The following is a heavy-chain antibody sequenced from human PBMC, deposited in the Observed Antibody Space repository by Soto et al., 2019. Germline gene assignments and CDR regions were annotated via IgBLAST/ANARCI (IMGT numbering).Heavy chain of an antibody. V-gene: IGHV4-39*01. CDR3: ASGKSGYDDYLDY. CDR1: GGSISSSSYY. CDR2: IYYSGST. Sequence: QLQLQESGPGLVKPSETLSLTCTVSGGSISSSSYYWGWIRQPPGKGLEWIGSIYYSGSTYYNPSLKSRVTITVDTSKNQFSLKLSSVTAADTAVYYCASGKSGYDDYLDYWGQGTLVTVSS. D-gene: IGHD5-12*01. J-gene: IGHJ4*02.